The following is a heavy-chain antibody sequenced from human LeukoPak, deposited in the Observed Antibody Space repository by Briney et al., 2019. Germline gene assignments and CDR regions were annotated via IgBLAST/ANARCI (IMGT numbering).Heavy chain of an antibody. J-gene: IGHJ4*02. Sequence: GGSLRLSCAASGFMFRDAAMTWVRQAPGKGLEWVSLIASSGLNTYYADSVKGRFTISRDNSNNTLYLQMNSLGAEDTAVYYCAKDGRGTSSSLHHFDYWGQGTLVTVSS. CDR3: AKDGRGTSSSLHHFDY. CDR1: GFMFRDAA. V-gene: IGHV3-23*01. D-gene: IGHD6-13*01. CDR2: IASSGLNT.